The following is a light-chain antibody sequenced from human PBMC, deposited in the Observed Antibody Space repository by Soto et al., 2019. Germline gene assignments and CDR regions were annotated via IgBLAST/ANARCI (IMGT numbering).Light chain of an antibody. V-gene: IGKV3-20*01. J-gene: IGKJ4*01. CDR3: QQYDSSPLT. Sequence: EIVLTQSPGTLSFSPGERATLSCRASQSVSSSFLAWYQQKPGQAPRLLIYAASGRATGVPDRFSGSGSGTDFTLSISRLEPEDFAVYYCQQYDSSPLTFGGGTKVDIK. CDR2: AAS. CDR1: QSVSSSF.